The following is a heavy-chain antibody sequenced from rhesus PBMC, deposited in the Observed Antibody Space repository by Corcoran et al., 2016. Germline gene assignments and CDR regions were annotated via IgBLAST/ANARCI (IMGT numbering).Heavy chain of an antibody. Sequence: QVQLQESGPGLVKPSETLSLTCAVSGASLSSSWWSWIRQPPGKGLEWIGEINGNSGSTYYNPSLKSRVTISKDASKNQFSLKLSSVTAADTAVYYCARLTTLYYFDYWGQGFLVTVSS. CDR3: ARLTTLYYFDY. J-gene: IGHJ4*01. CDR1: GASLSSSW. CDR2: INGNSGST. D-gene: IGHD4-11*01. V-gene: IGHV4-80*01.